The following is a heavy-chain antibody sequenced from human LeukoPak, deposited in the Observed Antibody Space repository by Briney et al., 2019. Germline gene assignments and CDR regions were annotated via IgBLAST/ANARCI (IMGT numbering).Heavy chain of an antibody. CDR2: IGTAGEI. CDR3: VKRIQSAMAMGY. CDR1: GFTFRSYD. D-gene: IGHD5-18*01. Sequence: GGSLRLSCAASGFTFRSYDMHWVRQATGKGLEWVSGIGTAGEIYYPGSVKGRFTISRDNSKNTMYLQMNSLRAEDTAVYYCVKRIQSAMAMGYWGQGTLVTVSS. V-gene: IGHV3-13*01. J-gene: IGHJ4*02.